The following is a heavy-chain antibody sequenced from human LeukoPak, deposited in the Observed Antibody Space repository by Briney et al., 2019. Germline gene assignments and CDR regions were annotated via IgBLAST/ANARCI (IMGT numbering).Heavy chain of an antibody. CDR1: GLTFSTYA. CDR2: ISYDGSNE. Sequence: GGSLRLSCAASGLTFSTYAMYWVRQAPGKGLEWVAVISYDGSNEYYADSVKGRFTISRDNSKNTLYLQMNSLRAEDTGVYYCARGVTMVRGAYYYGMDVWGQGTTVTVSS. CDR3: ARGVTMVRGAYYYGMDV. V-gene: IGHV3-30-3*01. D-gene: IGHD3-10*01. J-gene: IGHJ6*02.